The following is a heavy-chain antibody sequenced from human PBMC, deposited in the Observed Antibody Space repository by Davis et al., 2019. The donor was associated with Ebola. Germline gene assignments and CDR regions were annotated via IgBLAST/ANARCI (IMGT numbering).Heavy chain of an antibody. CDR3: ANPKGASWARRATLDY. CDR2: ISGCGDST. V-gene: IGHV3-23*01. J-gene: IGHJ4*02. Sequence: GESPKIPFAASGFTFSSYAMNWVRQAPVKGLEWVSVISGCGDSTDYADSVKCRFTISRDNSKNTLYLQMNSLRAEDTALYNCANPKGASWARRATLDYWGQGTLVTVSS. D-gene: IGHD6-6*01. CDR1: GFTFSSYA.